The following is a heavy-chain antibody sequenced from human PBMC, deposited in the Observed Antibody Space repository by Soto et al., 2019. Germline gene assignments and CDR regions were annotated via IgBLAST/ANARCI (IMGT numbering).Heavy chain of an antibody. CDR1: GGTFSSYA. J-gene: IGHJ6*02. Sequence: QVQLVQSGAEVKKPGSSVKVSCKASGGTFSSYAISWVRQAPGQGLEWMGGIIPIFGTANYAQKFQGRVTITADESTSTAYMELSSLRSEDTAVNYCARESGTCTNGVCTSYYGMDVWGLGTTVTVSS. D-gene: IGHD2-8*01. CDR2: IIPIFGTA. V-gene: IGHV1-69*01. CDR3: ARESGTCTNGVCTSYYGMDV.